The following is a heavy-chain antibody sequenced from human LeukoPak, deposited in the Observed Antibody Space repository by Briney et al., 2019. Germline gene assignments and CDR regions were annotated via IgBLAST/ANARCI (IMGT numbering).Heavy chain of an antibody. CDR3: ARAVSRSYYNGDYSDY. CDR2: SYRSGST. V-gene: IGHV4-38-2*01. Sequence: SETLSLTCAVSGYSISNGYYWGWIRQPPGKGLEWIGSSYRSGSTYYKPSLKSRVTISVDTSKNQFSLKLSSVTAADTAVYYCARAVSRSYYNGDYSDYWGQGTLVTVSS. D-gene: IGHD3-10*01. J-gene: IGHJ4*02. CDR1: GYSISNGYY.